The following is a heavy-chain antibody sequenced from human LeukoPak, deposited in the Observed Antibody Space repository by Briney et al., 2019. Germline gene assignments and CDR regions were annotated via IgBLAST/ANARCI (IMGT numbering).Heavy chain of an antibody. Sequence: QSGGSLRLSCAASGFTFSSYGMHWVRQAPGKGLEWVAVIWYDGSNKYYADSVKGRFTISRDNSKNTLYLQMNSLRAEDTAVYYCARVRGDSSGWYGGAFDCWGQGTLVTVSS. CDR3: ARVRGDSSGWYGGAFDC. CDR2: IWYDGSNK. J-gene: IGHJ4*02. D-gene: IGHD6-19*01. CDR1: GFTFSSYG. V-gene: IGHV3-33*01.